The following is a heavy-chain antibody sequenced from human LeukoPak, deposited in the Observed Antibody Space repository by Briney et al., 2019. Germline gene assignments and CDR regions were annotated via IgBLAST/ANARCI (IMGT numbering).Heavy chain of an antibody. CDR2: IRSKAYGGTT. J-gene: IGHJ4*02. CDR3: TRGGYSGYAETYFDY. Sequence: PGRSLRLSCTASGFTFGDYAMSWVRQAPEKGLEWVGFIRSKAYGGTTEYAASVKGRFTISRDDSKSIAYLQMNSLKTEDTAVYYCTRGGYSGYAETYFDYWGQGTLVTVSS. CDR1: GFTFGDYA. D-gene: IGHD5-12*01. V-gene: IGHV3-49*04.